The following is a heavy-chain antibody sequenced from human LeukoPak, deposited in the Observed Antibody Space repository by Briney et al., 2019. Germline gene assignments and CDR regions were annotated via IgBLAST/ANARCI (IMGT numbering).Heavy chain of an antibody. CDR1: GHTFTSYG. J-gene: IGHJ4*02. V-gene: IGHV1-18*01. Sequence: GASVKVSCKASGHTFTSYGISWVRQAPGQGLEWMGWISAYNGNTNYAQKLRGRVTMTTDTSTSTAYMELRSLRSDDTAVYYCARAHPRATLADYWGQGTLVTVSS. D-gene: IGHD4-23*01. CDR2: ISAYNGNT. CDR3: ARAHPRATLADY.